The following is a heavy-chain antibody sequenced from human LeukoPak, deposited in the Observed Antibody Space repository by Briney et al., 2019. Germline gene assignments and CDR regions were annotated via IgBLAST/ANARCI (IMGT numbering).Heavy chain of an antibody. D-gene: IGHD4-17*01. J-gene: IGHJ3*02. CDR3: AKDPNGDYIGAFDM. V-gene: IGHV3-21*01. Sequence: GGSLRLSCAASGFSFSDYAMDWVRQAPGKGLEWVSAIDTTSAYIYYADSVKGRFTISRDNAKSSVSLQMNSLRDDDTAVYYCAKDPNGDYIGAFDMWGQGTMVTVSS. CDR2: IDTTSAYI. CDR1: GFSFSDYA.